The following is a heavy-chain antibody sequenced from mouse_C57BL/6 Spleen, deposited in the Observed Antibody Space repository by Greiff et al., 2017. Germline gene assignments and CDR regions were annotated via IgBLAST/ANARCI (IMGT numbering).Heavy chain of an antibody. CDR3: AHYYGSSQYYYAMDY. CDR2: IHPNSGST. J-gene: IGHJ4*01. Sequence: QVQLQQPGAELVKPGASVKLSCKASGYTFTSYWMHWVKQRPGQGLEWIGMIHPNSGSTNYNEKFKSKATLTVDKSPSTAYMQLSSLTSEDSAVYYCAHYYGSSQYYYAMDYWGQGTSVTVSS. D-gene: IGHD1-1*01. V-gene: IGHV1-64*01. CDR1: GYTFTSYW.